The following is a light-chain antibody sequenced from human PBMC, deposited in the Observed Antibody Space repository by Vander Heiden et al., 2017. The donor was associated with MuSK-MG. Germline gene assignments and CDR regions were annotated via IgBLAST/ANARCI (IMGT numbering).Light chain of an antibody. CDR2: AAS. CDR3: QQYDSSPPFT. J-gene: IGKJ3*01. CDR1: QGISNS. V-gene: IGKV1-NL1*01. Sequence: DIQMTQSPSSLSASVGDRVTITCRASQGISNSLARYQQKPGKAPKLLLFAASRLEGGVPSRFSGSGYGTDYTLTISSRQPEDFAPYYCQQYDSSPPFTFGHGTTVDLK.